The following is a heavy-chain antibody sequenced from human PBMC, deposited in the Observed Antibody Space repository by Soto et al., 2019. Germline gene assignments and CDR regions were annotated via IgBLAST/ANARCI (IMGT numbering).Heavy chain of an antibody. CDR3: ARVACSGGSCDFDY. CDR2: IWYDGSNK. D-gene: IGHD2-15*01. J-gene: IGHJ4*02. Sequence: GGSLRLSCATSGFTFTNYAMTWVRQAPGEGLEWVAVIWYDGSNKYYADSVKGRFTISRDNSKNTLYLQMNSLRAEDTAVYYCARVACSGGSCDFDYWGQGTLVTVS. V-gene: IGHV3-33*08. CDR1: GFTFTNYA.